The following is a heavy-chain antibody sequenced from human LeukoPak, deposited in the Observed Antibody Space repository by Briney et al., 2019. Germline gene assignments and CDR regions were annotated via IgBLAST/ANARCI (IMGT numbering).Heavy chain of an antibody. D-gene: IGHD1-26*01. Sequence: RASVKVSCKASGGTFSSYAISWVRQAPGQGLEWMGWISADNGNTNHAQKFQGRVSLTTDTSTSTAYMELRSLRSDDTAVYYCASGEVGAVYRAGGRYYYYYHAMDVWGQGTTVTVSS. CDR2: ISADNGNT. CDR3: ASGEVGAVYRAGGRYYYYYHAMDV. CDR1: GGTFSSYA. J-gene: IGHJ6*02. V-gene: IGHV1-18*01.